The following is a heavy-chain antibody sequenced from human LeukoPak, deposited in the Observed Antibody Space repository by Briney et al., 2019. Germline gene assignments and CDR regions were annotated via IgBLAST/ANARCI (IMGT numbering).Heavy chain of an antibody. CDR2: IYPGDSDT. Sequence: GESLKISCKGSGYSFNSYWIGWVRQMPGKGLERMGIIYPGDSDTRYSPSFQGQVTISADKSISTAYLQWSSLKASDTAMYYCARHSSSSFSHYFDYWGQGTLVTVSS. D-gene: IGHD6-6*01. V-gene: IGHV5-51*01. CDR3: ARHSSSSFSHYFDY. CDR1: GYSFNSYW. J-gene: IGHJ4*02.